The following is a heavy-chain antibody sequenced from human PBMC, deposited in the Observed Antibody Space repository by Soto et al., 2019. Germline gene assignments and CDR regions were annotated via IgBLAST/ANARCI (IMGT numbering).Heavy chain of an antibody. CDR2: IFYSGST. CDR3: ARTYSSSHYFDY. D-gene: IGHD6-6*01. V-gene: IGHV4-59*08. CDR1: GGSISNYY. Sequence: SETLSLTCTVSGGSISNYYWSWIRQPPGKGLEWIGYIFYSGSTNYNPSLKSRVTISVDTSKNQFSLKLSSVTAADTAVYYCARTYSSSHYFDYWGQGTLVTVSS. J-gene: IGHJ4*02.